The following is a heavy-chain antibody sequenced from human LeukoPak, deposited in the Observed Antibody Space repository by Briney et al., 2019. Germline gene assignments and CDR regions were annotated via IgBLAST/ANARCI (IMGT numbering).Heavy chain of an antibody. CDR2: MNPNSGNT. J-gene: IGHJ6*03. CDR1: GYTFTSYD. CDR3: ARGGGLMSYYYYYMDV. D-gene: IGHD2-8*01. Sequence: ASVKVSCKASGYTFTSYDINWVRQATGQGLEWMGWMNPNSGNTGYAQKFQGRVTMTRNTSISTAYMELSSLRSEDTAVYYCARGGGLMSYYYYYMDVWGKGTTVTVSS. V-gene: IGHV1-8*01.